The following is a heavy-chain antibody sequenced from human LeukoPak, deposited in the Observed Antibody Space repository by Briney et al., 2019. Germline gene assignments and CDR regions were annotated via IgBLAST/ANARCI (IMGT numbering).Heavy chain of an antibody. J-gene: IGHJ4*02. Sequence: GGSLRLSCAASGFTFSTYWMSWVRQAPGKGLECVANINQDGSEKYYVDSVKGRFTISRDNAKNSLYLQMNSLRAEDTAVYYCARDLNGDYVGGHFDYWGQGTLVTVSS. CDR3: ARDLNGDYVGGHFDY. V-gene: IGHV3-7*01. D-gene: IGHD4-17*01. CDR1: GFTFSTYW. CDR2: INQDGSEK.